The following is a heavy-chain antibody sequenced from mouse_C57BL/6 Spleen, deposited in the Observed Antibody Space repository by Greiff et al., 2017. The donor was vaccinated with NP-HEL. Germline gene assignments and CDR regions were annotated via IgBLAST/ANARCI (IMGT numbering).Heavy chain of an antibody. CDR1: GYTFTSYW. CDR3: ARIYYDSDGCVY. D-gene: IGHD2-4*01. Sequence: QVQLQQPGAELVKPGASVKMSCKASGYTFTSYWITWLKQRPGQGLEWIGDIYPGSGSTNYNEKFKSKATLTVATSSSTAYMQLSSLTSEDTAVYYCARIYYDSDGCVYGGQGTLVTVSA. J-gene: IGHJ3*01. V-gene: IGHV1-55*01. CDR2: IYPGSGST.